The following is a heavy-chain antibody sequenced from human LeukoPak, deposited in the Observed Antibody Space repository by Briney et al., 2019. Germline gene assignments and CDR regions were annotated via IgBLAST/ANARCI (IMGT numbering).Heavy chain of an antibody. CDR2: INSDGSST. J-gene: IGHJ3*02. CDR3: ARGHSGSYYRAFDI. V-gene: IGHV3-74*01. D-gene: IGHD1-26*01. Sequence: GGSLRLSCAASGFTFSSYWMHWVRQAPGKGLVWVSRINSDGSSTSYADSVKGRFSISRDNAKNTLYLQMNSLRAEDTAVYYCARGHSGSYYRAFDIWGQGTMVTVSS. CDR1: GFTFSSYW.